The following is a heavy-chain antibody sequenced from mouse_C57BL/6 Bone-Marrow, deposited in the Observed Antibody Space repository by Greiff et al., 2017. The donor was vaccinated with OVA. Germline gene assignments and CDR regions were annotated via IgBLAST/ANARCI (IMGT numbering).Heavy chain of an antibody. Sequence: EVKVEESGGGLVKPGGSLKLSCAASGFTFSSYAMSWVRQTPEKRLEWVATISDGGSYTYYPDNVKGRFTISRDNAKNNLYLQMSHLKSEDTAMYYCARDPGLSGYQAWFAYWGQGTLVTVSA. V-gene: IGHV5-4*01. CDR3: ARDPGLSGYQAWFAY. CDR2: ISDGGSYT. CDR1: GFTFSSYA. D-gene: IGHD2-2*01. J-gene: IGHJ3*01.